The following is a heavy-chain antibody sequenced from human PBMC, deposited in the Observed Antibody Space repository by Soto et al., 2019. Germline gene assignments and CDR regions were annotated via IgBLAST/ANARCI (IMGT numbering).Heavy chain of an antibody. D-gene: IGHD6-19*01. V-gene: IGHV3-21*04. CDR3: AKQTPSGGYSSGWYPRDAFDI. CDR1: GFTFSSYS. Sequence: GGSLRLSCAASGFTFSSYSMNWVRQAPGKGLEWVSSISSSSSYIYYADSVKGRFTISRDNSKNTLYLQMNSLRAEDTAVYYCAKQTPSGGYSSGWYPRDAFDIWGQGTMVTVSS. CDR2: ISSSSSYI. J-gene: IGHJ3*02.